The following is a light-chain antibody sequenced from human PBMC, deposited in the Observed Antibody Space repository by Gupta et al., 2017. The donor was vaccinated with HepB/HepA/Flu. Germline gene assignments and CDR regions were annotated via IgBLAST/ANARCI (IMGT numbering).Light chain of an antibody. J-gene: IGLJ1*01. CDR1: SPNIGSNT. Sequence: QSVLTQPPSASGTPGQRVTISCSGRSPNIGSNTVNWYQQLPGGAPKLVIYTTNQRPSGVPDRFSGSKSGTSASLAISGLQSEDEADYYCAAWDDSLNGFYVFGTGTKVTVL. CDR3: AAWDDSLNGFYV. V-gene: IGLV1-44*01. CDR2: TTN.